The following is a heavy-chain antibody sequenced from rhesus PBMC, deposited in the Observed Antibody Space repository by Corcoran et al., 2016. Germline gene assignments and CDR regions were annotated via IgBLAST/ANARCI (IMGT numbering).Heavy chain of an antibody. J-gene: IGHJ4*01. Sequence: QVQLQESGPGLVKPSETLSLTCAVSGASISSYWWSWIRQPPGKGLEWIGEINGNSGTTYYTPSLKSRVTISKDASKTQFSLKLSSVTAADTAVYYCARDLASSGSDYWGQGVLVTVSS. CDR2: INGNSGTT. D-gene: IGHD6-31*01. CDR3: ARDLASSGSDY. V-gene: IGHV4-80*01. CDR1: GASISSYW.